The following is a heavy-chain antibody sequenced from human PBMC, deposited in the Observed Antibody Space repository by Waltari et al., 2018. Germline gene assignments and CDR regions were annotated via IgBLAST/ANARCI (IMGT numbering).Heavy chain of an antibody. D-gene: IGHD6-19*01. J-gene: IGHJ4*02. CDR1: GFTIRGFW. CDR2: IKQDGSEK. CDR3: ATSGWYCFDY. V-gene: IGHV3-7*01. Sequence: EVQLLESGGGWVQRGGSLSLSCAASGFTIRGFWMNGGRQTPGKGLGWGAGIKQDGSEKYYADSVKGRCTISRDNAKNSLYLQMNSLRAEDTAVYYCATSGWYCFDYWGQGTLVTVSS.